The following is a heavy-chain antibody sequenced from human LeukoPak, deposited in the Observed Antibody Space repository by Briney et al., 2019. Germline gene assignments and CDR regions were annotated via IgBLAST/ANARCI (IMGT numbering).Heavy chain of an antibody. CDR1: GGSFSGYY. Sequence: PSETLSLTCAVYGGSFSGYYWSWIRQPPGKGLEWIGEINHSGSTNYNPSLKSRVTISVDTSKNQFSLKLSSVTAADTAVYYCASPSSQIDYWGQGTLVTVSS. CDR2: INHSGST. CDR3: ASPSSQIDY. J-gene: IGHJ4*02. D-gene: IGHD6-13*01. V-gene: IGHV4-34*01.